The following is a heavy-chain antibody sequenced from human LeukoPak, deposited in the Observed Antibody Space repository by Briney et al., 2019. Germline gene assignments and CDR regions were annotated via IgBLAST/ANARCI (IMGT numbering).Heavy chain of an antibody. Sequence: ASVTVSFKASGYTFTHYYMHWVRQAPGQGREGMGWINPNSGGTNYAQKFQGRVTMTRDTSISTAYMELSSLRSDDTAVYYCARGRNIGVVGAATNLEDCWGQGTLVTVSS. V-gene: IGHV1-2*02. CDR1: GYTFTHYY. CDR3: ARGRNIGVVGAATNLEDC. CDR2: INPNSGGT. J-gene: IGHJ4*02. D-gene: IGHD2-15*01.